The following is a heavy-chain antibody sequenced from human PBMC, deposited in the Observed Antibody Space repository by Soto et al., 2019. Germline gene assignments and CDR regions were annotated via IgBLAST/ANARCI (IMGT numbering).Heavy chain of an antibody. V-gene: IGHV3-23*01. D-gene: IGHD6-25*01. Sequence: GGSLRLSCAASGFTFSSYAMSWVRQSPGKGLEWVSAISGSGGSTYYGDSAKGRFTISRDNSKNTLYLQMNSLRAEDMAVYYCAKDERPSIQPYYFDYWGQGTLVTVSS. CDR1: GFTFSSYA. CDR3: AKDERPSIQPYYFDY. J-gene: IGHJ4*02. CDR2: ISGSGGST.